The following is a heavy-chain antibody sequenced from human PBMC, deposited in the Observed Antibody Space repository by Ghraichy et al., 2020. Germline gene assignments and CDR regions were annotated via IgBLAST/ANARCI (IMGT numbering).Heavy chain of an antibody. CDR2: INHGGSAK. CDR3: FRECSTSCYYAIDV. Sequence: GESLNISCAASGFIFRTNWMSWVRQAPGKGLEWVANINHGGSAKFYVDSVEGRFTISRDNAKNSLYLQMNSLRAEDTAVYFCFRECSTSCYYAIDVWGQGTTVTVSS. D-gene: IGHD2-2*01. CDR1: GFIFRTNW. V-gene: IGHV3-7*01. J-gene: IGHJ6*02.